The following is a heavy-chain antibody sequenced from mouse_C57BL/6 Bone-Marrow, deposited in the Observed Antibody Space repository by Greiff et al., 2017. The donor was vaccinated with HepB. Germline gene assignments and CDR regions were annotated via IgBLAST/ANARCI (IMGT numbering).Heavy chain of an antibody. CDR3: AKHAFDYGSRDDAMDY. D-gene: IGHD1-1*01. CDR2: IWGGGST. Sequence: QVQLQQSGPGLVAPSQSLSITCTVSGFSFTSYCVDWVRQPPGKGLEWLGVIWGGGSTNYNSALMSRLSISKDNSKSQVFLKMNSLQTDDTAMYYCAKHAFDYGSRDDAMDYWGQGTSVTVSS. CDR1: GFSFTSYC. V-gene: IGHV2-9*01. J-gene: IGHJ4*01.